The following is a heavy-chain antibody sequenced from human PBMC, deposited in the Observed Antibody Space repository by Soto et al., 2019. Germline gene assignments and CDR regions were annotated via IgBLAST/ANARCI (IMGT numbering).Heavy chain of an antibody. CDR2: IYYSGST. D-gene: IGHD5-18*01. V-gene: IGHV4-31*03. J-gene: IGHJ4*02. Sequence: PSETLSVTCTVSGGSISSGGYYWSWIRQHPGKDLEWIGYIYYSGSTYYNPSLKSRVTISVDTSKNQFSLKLSSVTAADTAVYYCARTRGVQLWQTYPDYWGQGALVTVSS. CDR3: ARTRGVQLWQTYPDY. CDR1: GGSISSGGYY.